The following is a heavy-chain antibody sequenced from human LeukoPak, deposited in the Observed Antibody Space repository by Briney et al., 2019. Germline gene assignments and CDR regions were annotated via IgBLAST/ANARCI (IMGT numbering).Heavy chain of an antibody. Sequence: SETLSLTCTVSGGSVSSYYWSWIRQPPGKGLEWIGYIYSSENTKYNSSLESRVTMSVDTSKNQFFLKLSSVTAADTAVYYCARFHSGPSGWYVLWYFDLWGRGTLVTVSS. J-gene: IGHJ2*01. V-gene: IGHV4-4*09. D-gene: IGHD6-19*01. CDR1: GGSVSSYY. CDR2: IYSSENT. CDR3: ARFHSGPSGWYVLWYFDL.